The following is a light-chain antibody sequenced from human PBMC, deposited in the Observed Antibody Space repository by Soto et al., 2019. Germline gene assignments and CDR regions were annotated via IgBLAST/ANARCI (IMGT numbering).Light chain of an antibody. J-gene: IGKJ2*01. CDR2: GAS. CDR3: RRYGSSPSYT. Sequence: EIVLTQSPGTLSLSPGERATLSCRASQSVSSSSYLAWYQQKPGQAPRLLIYGASSRATGIPDRFSGSGSSTYTTLSISRLEAEDLVVYCCRRYGSSPSYTFGYGIKLEIK. CDR1: QSVSSSSY. V-gene: IGKV3-20*01.